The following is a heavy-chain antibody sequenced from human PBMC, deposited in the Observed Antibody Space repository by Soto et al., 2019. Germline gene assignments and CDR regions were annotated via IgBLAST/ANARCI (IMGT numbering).Heavy chain of an antibody. CDR1: GGSISSGNSYA. CDR2: ISHTGRT. J-gene: IGHJ5*02. D-gene: IGHD3-16*01. V-gene: IGHV4-30-2*01. Sequence: QLQLQESGSGLVKPSQTLSLTCAVSGGSISSGNSYAWSWIRQPPGKGLEWIGSISHTGRTSYNPSLKGRVTMSVDQSKNQFSLKLSSVTAADMAVYYCARAVAPYLGTWFDPWGQGSLVIVSS. CDR3: ARAVAPYLGTWFDP.